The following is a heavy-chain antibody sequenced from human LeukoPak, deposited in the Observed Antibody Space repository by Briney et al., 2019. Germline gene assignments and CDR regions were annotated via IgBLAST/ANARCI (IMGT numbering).Heavy chain of an antibody. Sequence: PSETLSLTCTVSGGSISSYYWSWIRQPPGKGLEWIGYIYDSGTTNYNPSLKSRVTISVDTSKNQFSLKLSSVTAADTAVYYCARDTTYGAGGFDCWGQGTLVTVSS. CDR3: ARDTTYGAGGFDC. CDR1: GGSISSYY. V-gene: IGHV4-59*01. D-gene: IGHD4-17*01. J-gene: IGHJ4*02. CDR2: IYDSGTT.